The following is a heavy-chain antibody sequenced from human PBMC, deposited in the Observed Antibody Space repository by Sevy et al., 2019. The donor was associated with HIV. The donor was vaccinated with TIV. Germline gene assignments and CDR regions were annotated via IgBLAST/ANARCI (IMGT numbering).Heavy chain of an antibody. V-gene: IGHV3-15*01. J-gene: IGHJ4*02. CDR1: GLSFSNAW. D-gene: IGHD3-22*01. Sequence: GGSLRLSCAASGLSFSNAWMAWVRQAPGKGLEWVGRITSETGGGTTDFAAFAKGKFTISRDDPKNTLYLQMNSLKTEDTAVYYCAIDHRRDGMIVVPFEKWGLGTLVTVSS. CDR2: ITSETGGGTT. CDR3: AIDHRRDGMIVVPFEK.